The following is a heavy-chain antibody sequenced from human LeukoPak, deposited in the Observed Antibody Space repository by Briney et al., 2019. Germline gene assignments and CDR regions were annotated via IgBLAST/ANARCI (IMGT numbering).Heavy chain of an antibody. CDR3: ARAGQWLVGGYFDY. D-gene: IGHD6-19*01. J-gene: IGHJ4*02. CDR1: GGSISSYY. V-gene: IGHV4-59*01. CDR2: IYYSGST. Sequence: SETLSLTCTVSGGSISSYYWSWIRQPPGKGLEWIGYIYYSGSTNYNPSLKSRVTISVDTSKNQFSLKLSSVTAADTAVYCCARAGQWLVGGYFDYWGQGTLVTVSS.